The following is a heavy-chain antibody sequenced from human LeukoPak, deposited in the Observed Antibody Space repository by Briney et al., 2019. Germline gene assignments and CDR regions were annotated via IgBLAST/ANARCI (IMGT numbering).Heavy chain of an antibody. CDR2: ISSSGSKI. CDR3: SRCGNWGVGHAFDI. D-gene: IGHD4-23*01. J-gene: IGHJ3*02. Sequence: GWSLRLSCASSRFTLIRYVMNSVHQARWKGLEWVSDISSSGSKIYSADSVQGRFSISRENAKNSLYLQTNSLRAEDTTVYYCSRCGNWGVGHAFDIWGKGTMVTVSS. CDR1: RFTLIRYV. V-gene: IGHV3-48*03.